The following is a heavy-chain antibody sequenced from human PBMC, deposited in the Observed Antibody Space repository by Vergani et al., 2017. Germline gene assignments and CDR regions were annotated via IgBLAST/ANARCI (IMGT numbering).Heavy chain of an antibody. V-gene: IGHV3-23*01. CDR3: ARGRVVQSAFDI. J-gene: IGHJ3*02. CDR1: GFTFSSYA. CDR2: VSGSGSST. Sequence: EVQLLESGGDLVQPGGSLRLSCAASGFTFSSYAMSWVRQAPGKGLEWVSAVSGSGSSTYYADSVKGRFTISRDNSKNTLYLQMNSLRAEDTAIYYCARGRVVQSAFDIWGQGTMVTVSS. D-gene: IGHD2-15*01.